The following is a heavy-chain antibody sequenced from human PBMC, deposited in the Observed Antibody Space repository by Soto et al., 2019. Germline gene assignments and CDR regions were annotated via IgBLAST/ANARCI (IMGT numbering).Heavy chain of an antibody. J-gene: IGHJ4*02. CDR2: ISGSGGRT. V-gene: IGHV3-23*01. Sequence: GGSLRLSCAASGFTFSSSAMSWVRQAPGKGLEWVSAISGSGGRTYYADSVKGRFTISRDNSKNTLYLQMNSLRAEDTAIYYCAKDSGSYFTADYWGQGTLVTVSS. CDR3: AKDSGSYFTADY. D-gene: IGHD1-26*01. CDR1: GFTFSSSA.